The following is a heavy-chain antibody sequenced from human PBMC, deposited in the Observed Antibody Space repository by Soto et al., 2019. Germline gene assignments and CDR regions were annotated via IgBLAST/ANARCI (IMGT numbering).Heavy chain of an antibody. J-gene: IGHJ4*02. CDR1: GGSFSGYY. CDR3: ARGRSY. Sequence: SETLSLTCAVYGGSFSGYYWSWIRQPPGKGLEWIGEINHSGSTNYNPSLKSRVTISVDTSKNQFSLKLSSVTAADTAVYYCARGRSYSGQGTLVTVSS. V-gene: IGHV4-34*01. CDR2: INHSGST.